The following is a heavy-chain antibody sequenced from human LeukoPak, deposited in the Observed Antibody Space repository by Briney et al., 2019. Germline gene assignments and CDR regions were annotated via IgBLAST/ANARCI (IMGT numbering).Heavy chain of an antibody. CDR1: GFNFDVVA. J-gene: IGHJ4*02. CDR3: ARERAGDVDY. Sequence: GGSLRLSCAASGFNFDVVAMDWIRQAPGKGLEWVGFIRHREYGGTAEYAASVNGRFAISRDDSKSIVYLQMNDLRTEDTGVYYCARERAGDVDYWGLGTLVNVSS. V-gene: IGHV3-49*03. CDR2: IRHREYGGTA.